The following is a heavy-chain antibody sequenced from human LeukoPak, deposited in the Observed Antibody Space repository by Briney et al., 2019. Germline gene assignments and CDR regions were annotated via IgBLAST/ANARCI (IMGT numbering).Heavy chain of an antibody. Sequence: SETLSLTCAVYGGSFSGYYWSWIRQPPGKGLEWIGEINHSGSTNYNPSLKSRVTISVDTSKNQFSLKLSSVTAADTAVYYCASLSSSSMDYWGQGTLVTVSS. CDR3: ASLSSSSMDY. CDR2: INHSGST. V-gene: IGHV4-34*01. J-gene: IGHJ4*02. D-gene: IGHD6-6*01. CDR1: GGSFSGYY.